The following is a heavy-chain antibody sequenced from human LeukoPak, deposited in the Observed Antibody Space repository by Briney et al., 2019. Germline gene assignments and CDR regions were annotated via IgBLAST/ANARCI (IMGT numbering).Heavy chain of an antibody. CDR2: INWNGGST. Sequence: GGSLRLSCAASRFTFDDYGMSWVRQAPGKGLEWVSGINWNGGSTGYADSVKGRFTISRDNAKNSLYLQMNSLRAEDTALYYCARVIVVAPAAKLNYFDYWGQGTLVTVSS. V-gene: IGHV3-20*04. J-gene: IGHJ4*02. CDR1: RFTFDDYG. CDR3: ARVIVVAPAAKLNYFDY. D-gene: IGHD2-2*01.